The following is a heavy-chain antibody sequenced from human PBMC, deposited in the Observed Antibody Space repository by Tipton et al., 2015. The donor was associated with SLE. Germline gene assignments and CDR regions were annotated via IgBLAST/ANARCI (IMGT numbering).Heavy chain of an antibody. CDR1: GGSISSYY. CDR3: ARVGYYDSSGYSY. D-gene: IGHD3-22*01. V-gene: IGHV4-59*12. CDR2: IYYSGST. Sequence: TLSLTCTVSGGSISSYYWSWIRQPPGKGLEWIGYIYYSGSTNYNPSLKSRVTISVDTSKNQFSLRLSSMTAADTAVYYCARVGYYDSSGYSYWGQGTLVTVSS. J-gene: IGHJ4*02.